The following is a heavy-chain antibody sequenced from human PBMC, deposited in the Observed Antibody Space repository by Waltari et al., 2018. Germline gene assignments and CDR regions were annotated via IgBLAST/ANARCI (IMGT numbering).Heavy chain of an antibody. V-gene: IGHV7-4-1*01. CDR1: GYTFSDFG. D-gene: IGHD2-2*01. CDR2: INTETGKP. J-gene: IGHJ1*01. Sequence: VQLVQSGSELKKPGASVKVSCKTSGYTFSDFGINWVRQVPGHGLEWMGWINTETGKPTYAQACTGRSVFSVDAAVSTAYLQIDNLDSKDTAVYFCARDQGGASSRWGQGTPVFVSS. CDR3: ARDQGGASSR.